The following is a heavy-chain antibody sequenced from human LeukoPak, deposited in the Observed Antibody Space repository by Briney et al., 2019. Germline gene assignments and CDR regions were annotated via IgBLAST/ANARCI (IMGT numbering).Heavy chain of an antibody. D-gene: IGHD3-16*01. Sequence: ASVKVSCKASGYTFTSYDINWVRQATGQGLEWMGWMNPNSGNTGYAQKFQGRVTMTRKTSISTAYMELSSLRSEDTAVYYCARFGGSDTPLLYYYYYYYMDVWGKGTTVTVSS. V-gene: IGHV1-8*01. CDR2: MNPNSGNT. CDR3: ARFGGSDTPLLYYYYYYYMDV. J-gene: IGHJ6*03. CDR1: GYTFTSYD.